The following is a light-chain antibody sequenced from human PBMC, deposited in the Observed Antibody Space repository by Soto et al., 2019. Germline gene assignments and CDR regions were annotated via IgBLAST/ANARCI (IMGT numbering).Light chain of an antibody. CDR3: QQYYRTPPMVT. Sequence: DIVMTQSPDSLAVSLGERATINCKSSQSVLYSSNNKNYLAWYQQKPGQPPKLLIYWASTRESGVPDRFSGTGSGTDFTLTISSLQAEDVAVYYGQQYYRTPPMVTFGPGTKVDIK. CDR2: WAS. J-gene: IGKJ3*01. CDR1: QSVLYSSNNKNY. V-gene: IGKV4-1*01.